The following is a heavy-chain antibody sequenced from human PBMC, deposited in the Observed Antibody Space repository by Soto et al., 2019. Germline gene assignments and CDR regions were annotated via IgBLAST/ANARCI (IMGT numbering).Heavy chain of an antibody. D-gene: IGHD3-10*01. CDR3: ASYYGSGSYYNWFDP. Sequence: QVQLQQWGAGLVKPSETLSLTCAVYGGSFSGYYWSWIRQTPGKGLEWIGEINHSGSTNYNPSLKSRVTISVDTSKNQFSLKLSSVTAADTAVYYCASYYGSGSYYNWFDPWGQGTLVTVSS. CDR1: GGSFSGYY. J-gene: IGHJ5*02. CDR2: INHSGST. V-gene: IGHV4-34*01.